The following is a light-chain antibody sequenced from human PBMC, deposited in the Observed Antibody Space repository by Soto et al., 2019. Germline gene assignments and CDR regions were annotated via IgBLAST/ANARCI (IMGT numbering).Light chain of an antibody. CDR3: CSYAGSVV. CDR1: SSDVGSYNL. V-gene: IGLV2-23*02. Sequence: QSALTQPASVSGSPGQSITISCTGTSSDVGSYNLVSWYQQHPGKAPKLMIYEVSKRPSGVSNRFSGSKSGNTASLTFSGLQAEDEAYYYCCSYAGSVVFGGGTKLTVL. J-gene: IGLJ2*01. CDR2: EVS.